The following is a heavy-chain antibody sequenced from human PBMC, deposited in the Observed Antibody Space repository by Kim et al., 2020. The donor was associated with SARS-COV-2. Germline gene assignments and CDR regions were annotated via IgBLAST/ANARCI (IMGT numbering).Heavy chain of an antibody. Sequence: SETLSLTCTVSGGSISSYYWSWIRQPPGKGLEWIGYIYYSGSTNYNPSLKSRVTISVDTSKNQFSLKLSSVTAADTAVYYCARDGSSSWYPDFDYWGQGTLVTVSS. J-gene: IGHJ4*02. CDR2: IYYSGST. CDR1: GGSISSYY. V-gene: IGHV4-59*13. D-gene: IGHD6-13*01. CDR3: ARDGSSSWYPDFDY.